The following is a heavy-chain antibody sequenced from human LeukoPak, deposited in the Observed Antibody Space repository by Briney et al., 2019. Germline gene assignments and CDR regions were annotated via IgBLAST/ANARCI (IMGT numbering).Heavy chain of an antibody. D-gene: IGHD5-24*01. V-gene: IGHV3-7*01. CDR2: INQDGSEK. Sequence: GGSLRLSCAVSGLTFRSFWMSWVRQAPGKGLEWVANINQDGSEKYSVDSVRGRFTISRDNSKNSLHLEMNTLGAEDTALYYCARERDGRFFDYWGQGTLVTVSS. CDR1: GLTFRSFW. CDR3: ARERDGRFFDY. J-gene: IGHJ4*02.